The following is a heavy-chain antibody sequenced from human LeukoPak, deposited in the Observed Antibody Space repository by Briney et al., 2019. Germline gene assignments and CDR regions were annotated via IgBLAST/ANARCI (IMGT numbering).Heavy chain of an antibody. Sequence: SETLSLTCTVSGGSISSGSYYWSWIRQPAGKGLEWIGRIYTSGSTNYNPSLKSRVTISVDTSKNQFSLKLSSVTAADTAVYYYARFGYYDSSGYYFDYWGQGTLVTVSS. CDR2: IYTSGST. CDR3: ARFGYYDSSGYYFDY. V-gene: IGHV4-61*02. CDR1: GGSISSGSYY. D-gene: IGHD3-22*01. J-gene: IGHJ4*02.